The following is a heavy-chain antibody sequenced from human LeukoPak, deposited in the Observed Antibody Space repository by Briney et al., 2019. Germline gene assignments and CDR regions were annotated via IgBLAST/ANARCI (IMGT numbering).Heavy chain of an antibody. J-gene: IGHJ4*02. D-gene: IGHD6-6*01. V-gene: IGHV4-39*01. CDR1: GGSISSSNYY. Sequence: SETLSLTCTVSGGSISSSNYYWGWIRQPPGKGLEWIGSMYYTGSTYSNPSLKSRVSISVDTSSNQFSLKLRSVTAADTAVYYCASHRIAARRGGFDYWGQGTLVTVSS. CDR3: ASHRIAARRGGFDY. CDR2: MYYTGST.